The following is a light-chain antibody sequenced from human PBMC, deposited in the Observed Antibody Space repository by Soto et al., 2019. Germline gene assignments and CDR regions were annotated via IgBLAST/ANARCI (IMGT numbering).Light chain of an antibody. CDR2: ATS. CDR1: QSISNY. V-gene: IGKV1-39*01. Sequence: DIQMTQSPSSLSASVGDRVTITCRASQSISNYLNWYQQKPGKAPNLLIFATSSLQSGVPSRFSGSASGTDFTLTISSLQPEDFATYYCQHSYSSPLTFGGGTNVEIK. J-gene: IGKJ4*01. CDR3: QHSYSSPLT.